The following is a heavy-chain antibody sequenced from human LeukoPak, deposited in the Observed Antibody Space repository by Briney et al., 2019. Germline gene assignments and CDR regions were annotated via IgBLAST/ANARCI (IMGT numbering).Heavy chain of an antibody. CDR3: ARDRDESKYSYGSPYYYYHMDV. CDR1: GFTFSSYE. Sequence: GGSLRLSCAASGFTFSSYEMNWVPQAPGRGREWVSYISSSGSTIYYADSVKGRFTISRDNAKNSLYLQMNSVRAEDTAVYYCARDRDESKYSYGSPYYYYHMDVWGKGTTVTISS. J-gene: IGHJ6*03. V-gene: IGHV3-48*03. CDR2: ISSSGSTI. D-gene: IGHD5-18*01.